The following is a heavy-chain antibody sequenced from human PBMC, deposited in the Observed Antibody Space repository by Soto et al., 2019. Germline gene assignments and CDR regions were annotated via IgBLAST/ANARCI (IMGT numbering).Heavy chain of an antibody. CDR2: INSDGSST. D-gene: IGHD2-2*02. J-gene: IGHJ6*02. CDR1: GFTFSSYW. Sequence: GGSLRLSCAASGFTFSSYWMHWVRQAPGKGLVWASRINSDGSSTSHADSVKGRFTISRDNAKNTLYLQMNSLRAEDTAVYYCARDGIVVVPAAIRYYYYGMDVWGQGTTVTVSS. CDR3: ARDGIVVVPAAIRYYYYGMDV. V-gene: IGHV3-74*01.